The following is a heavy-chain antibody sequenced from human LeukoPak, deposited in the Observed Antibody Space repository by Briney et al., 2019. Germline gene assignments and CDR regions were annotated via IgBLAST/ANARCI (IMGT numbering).Heavy chain of an antibody. J-gene: IGHJ4*02. Sequence: SETLSLTCTVSGGSISSYYWSWIRQPPGKGLEWIGYIYYSGSTNYNPSLKSRVTISVDTSKNQSSLKLSSVTAADTAVYYCASAYDSSGYLDYWGQGTLVTVSS. D-gene: IGHD3-22*01. CDR2: IYYSGST. CDR3: ASAYDSSGYLDY. CDR1: GGSISSYY. V-gene: IGHV4-59*12.